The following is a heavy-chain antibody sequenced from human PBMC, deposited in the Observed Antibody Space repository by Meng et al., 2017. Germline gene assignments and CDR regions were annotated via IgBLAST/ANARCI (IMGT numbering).Heavy chain of an antibody. V-gene: IGHV4-34*01. CDR1: GGSFSGYY. CDR2: INHSGST. D-gene: IGHD3-10*01. J-gene: IGHJ6*02. Sequence: SETLSLTCAVYGGSFSGYYWSWIRQPPGKGLEWIGEINHSGSTNYNPSLKSRVTISVDTSKNQFSLKLSSVTAADTAVYYCARGFYYYGSGSYAVSHYYYGMDVWGQGTTVTVSS. CDR3: ARGFYYYGSGSYAVSHYYYGMDV.